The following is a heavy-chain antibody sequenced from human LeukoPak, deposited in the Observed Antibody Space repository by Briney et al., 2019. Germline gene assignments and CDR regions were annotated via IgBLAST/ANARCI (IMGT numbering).Heavy chain of an antibody. CDR1: GFTFSSYA. V-gene: IGHV3-23*01. CDR3: AKDRSIAAAGVDWFDP. D-gene: IGHD6-13*01. J-gene: IGHJ5*02. Sequence: PGGSLRLSCAASGFTFSSYAMSWVRQAPGKGLEWVSAISGSGGSTYYADSVKGRFTISRDNSKNTLYLQMNSLRAEDTAVYYCAKDRSIAAAGVDWFDPWGQGTLVTVSS. CDR2: ISGSGGST.